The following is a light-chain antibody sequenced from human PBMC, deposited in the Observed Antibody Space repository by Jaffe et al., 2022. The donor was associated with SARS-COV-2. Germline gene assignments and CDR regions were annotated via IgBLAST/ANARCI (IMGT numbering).Light chain of an antibody. Sequence: EIVLTQSPGTLSLSPGERATLSCRASQSVPSNYLAWFQQKPGQAPKLLIYGASSRATGIPDRFSGSGSGTDFTLTITRLEPEDFAVYFCQQYGSSHWTFGQGTKVGIK. CDR1: QSVPSNY. J-gene: IGKJ1*01. CDR3: QQYGSSHWT. V-gene: IGKV3-20*01. CDR2: GAS.